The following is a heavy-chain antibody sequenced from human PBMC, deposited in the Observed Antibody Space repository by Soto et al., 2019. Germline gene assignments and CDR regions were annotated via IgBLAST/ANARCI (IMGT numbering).Heavy chain of an antibody. CDR2: IYYSGST. CDR3: ARGFPFGGRYSYGSKQDY. D-gene: IGHD5-18*01. Sequence: TSETLSLTCTVSGGSISSGDYYWSWIRQPPGKGLEWIGYIYYSGSTYYNPSLKSRVTISVDTSKNQFSLKLSSVTAADTAVYYCARGFPFGGRYSYGSKQDYWGQGTLVTVSS. J-gene: IGHJ4*02. V-gene: IGHV4-30-4*01. CDR1: GGSISSGDYY.